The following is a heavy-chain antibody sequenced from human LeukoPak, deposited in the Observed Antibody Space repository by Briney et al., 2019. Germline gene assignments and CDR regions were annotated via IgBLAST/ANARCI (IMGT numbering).Heavy chain of an antibody. Sequence: KASETLSLTCAVYGASFSVYYWRWLPHPPGKGLVGIGEINHSGSTNYNPSLKSRVTLSVDTSKNQFSLKLSSVPAADTAVYYCATEHSQYSSSWSRTNCFDPWGQETLVTVSS. D-gene: IGHD6-13*01. J-gene: IGHJ5*02. CDR1: GASFSVYY. CDR2: INHSGST. CDR3: ATEHSQYSSSWSRTNCFDP. V-gene: IGHV4-34*01.